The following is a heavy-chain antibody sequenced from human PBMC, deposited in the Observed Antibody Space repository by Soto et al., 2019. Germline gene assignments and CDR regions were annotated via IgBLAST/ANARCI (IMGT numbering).Heavy chain of an antibody. CDR3: ARDLGNCSNGPCSAHLDS. D-gene: IGHD2-8*01. Sequence: GSLIVSWAFSGITIRSTDFSWVRQAPGKGLEWVSVIFRTGNTFYTDSVKGRFTISRDTSETMVYLQMTNLKAEDTAVYYCARDLGNCSNGPCSAHLDSWGQGTLVTVSS. CDR1: GITIRSTD. CDR2: IFRTGNT. J-gene: IGHJ4*02. V-gene: IGHV3-53*01.